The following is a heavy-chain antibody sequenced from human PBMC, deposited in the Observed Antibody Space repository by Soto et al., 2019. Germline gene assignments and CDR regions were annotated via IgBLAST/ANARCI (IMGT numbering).Heavy chain of an antibody. CDR1: GFTFTNYA. Sequence: EVQLLESGGGLVQPGGSLRLSCAASGFTFTNYAMSWVRQAPGKGLEWVSTIGGSGASTYYADSVKGLFTISRGNSKTTPYLPMTSPTAQATALYYCAKDHTDVLRFLEWLLYEDYWGQGTLVTVSS. D-gene: IGHD3-3*01. CDR2: IGGSGAST. CDR3: AKDHTDVLRFLEWLLYEDY. V-gene: IGHV3-23*01. J-gene: IGHJ4*02.